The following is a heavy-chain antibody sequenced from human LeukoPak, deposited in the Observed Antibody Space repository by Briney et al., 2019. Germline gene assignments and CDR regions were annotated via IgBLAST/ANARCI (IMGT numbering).Heavy chain of an antibody. V-gene: IGHV4-31*03. Sequence: ASETLSLTCTVSGGSISSGGYYWSWIRQHPGKGLEWIGYIYYSGNTYYNPSLKSRVTISVDTSKNQFSLKLSSVTAADTAVYYCARGRGDYYDSSGYFDYWGQGTLVTVSS. J-gene: IGHJ4*02. CDR1: GGSISSGGYY. CDR3: ARGRGDYYDSSGYFDY. CDR2: IYYSGNT. D-gene: IGHD3-22*01.